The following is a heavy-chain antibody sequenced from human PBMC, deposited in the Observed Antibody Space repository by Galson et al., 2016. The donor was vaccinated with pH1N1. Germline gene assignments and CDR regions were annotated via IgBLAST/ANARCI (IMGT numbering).Heavy chain of an antibody. CDR3: VRAIALADSS. J-gene: IGHJ5*02. V-gene: IGHV3-7*01. Sequence: SLRLSCAASGFTLSNYWMSWVRQAPGKGLEWVANINQDGSQKYFMDSVKGRFAISRDNSKNSLSLQMNSLRADDTAVYYCVRAIALADSSWGQGTLVTVSS. CDR1: GFTLSNYW. CDR2: INQDGSQK. D-gene: IGHD6-19*01.